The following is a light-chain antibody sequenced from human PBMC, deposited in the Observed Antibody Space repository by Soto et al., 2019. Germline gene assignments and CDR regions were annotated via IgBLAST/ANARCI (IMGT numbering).Light chain of an antibody. CDR3: SSYAGSDNYV. J-gene: IGLJ1*01. CDR1: SSDTGDYNY. Sequence: QSVVTQPPSASGSRGQSVSISCSGTSSDTGDYNYVSWYQQHPGKAPKLMIYEVSKRPSGVPDRFSGSKSGNTASLTVSGLQAEDEADYYCSSYAGSDNYVFGTGTKVTVL. CDR2: EVS. V-gene: IGLV2-8*01.